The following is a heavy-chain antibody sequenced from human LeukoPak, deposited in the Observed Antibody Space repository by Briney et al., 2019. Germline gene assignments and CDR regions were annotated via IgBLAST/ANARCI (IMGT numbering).Heavy chain of an antibody. CDR2: IYYSGST. CDR1: GGSISSGGYY. CDR3: VRDDGMAAADY. V-gene: IGHV4-31*03. J-gene: IGHJ4*02. Sequence: SETLSLTCTVSGGSISSGGYYWSWIRQHPGKGLEWIGYIYYSGSTYYNPSLKSRVTISVDTSKNQFSLKLSSVTAADTAVYSCVRDDGMAAADYWGQGTLVTVSS. D-gene: IGHD6-13*01.